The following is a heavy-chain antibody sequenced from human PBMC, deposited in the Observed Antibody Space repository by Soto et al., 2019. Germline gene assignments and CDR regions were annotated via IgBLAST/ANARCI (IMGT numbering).Heavy chain of an antibody. CDR1: GFTFSSYA. D-gene: IGHD6-13*01. V-gene: IGHV3-23*01. CDR3: AKTPPLGDSSSWYGVGY. Sequence: GGSLRLSCAASGFTFSSYAMSWVRQAPGKGLEWVSAISGSGGSTYYADSVKGRFTISRDNSKNTLYLQMNSLRAEDTAVYYCAKTPPLGDSSSWYGVGYWGQGTLVTVSS. J-gene: IGHJ4*02. CDR2: ISGSGGST.